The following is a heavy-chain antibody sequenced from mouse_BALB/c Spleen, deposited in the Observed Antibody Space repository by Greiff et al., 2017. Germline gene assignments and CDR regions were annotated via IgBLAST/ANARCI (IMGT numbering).Heavy chain of an antibody. CDR1: GFTFSSYY. CDR2: INSNGGST. V-gene: IGHV5-6-2*01. CDR3: AGHDDYREIPD. J-gene: IGHJ2*01. D-gene: IGHD2-14*01. Sequence: EVHLVESGGGLVKLGGSLKLSCAASGFTFSSYYMSWVRQTPEKRLELVAAINSNGGSTYYPDTVKGRFTISRDNAKNTLYLQMSSLKSEDTALYYCAGHDDYREIPDWGQGTTLTVSS.